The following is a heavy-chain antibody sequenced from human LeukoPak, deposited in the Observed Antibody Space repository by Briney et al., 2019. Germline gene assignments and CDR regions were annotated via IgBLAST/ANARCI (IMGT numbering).Heavy chain of an antibody. J-gene: IGHJ4*02. Sequence: ASVKVSCKASGYTFTGYYMHWVRQAPGQGLDWMGWINPNSGATNYAKKFQGRITMTRDTSISTAYMELSRQRSDDTAVYYCASPQFYGSGSYFRDYWGQGTLVTVSS. CDR3: ASPQFYGSGSYFRDY. V-gene: IGHV1-2*02. D-gene: IGHD3-10*01. CDR2: INPNSGAT. CDR1: GYTFTGYY.